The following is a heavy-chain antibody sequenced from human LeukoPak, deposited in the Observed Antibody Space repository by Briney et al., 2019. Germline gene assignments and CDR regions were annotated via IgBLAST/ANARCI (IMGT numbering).Heavy chain of an antibody. J-gene: IGHJ4*02. CDR3: ARWGADCSGGSCYSKRPAKRTSDY. V-gene: IGHV4-59*01. D-gene: IGHD2-15*01. CDR1: GGSISSYY. CDR2: IYYSGST. Sequence: SETLSLTCTVSGGSISSYYWNWIRQPPGKGLEWIGYIYYSGSTNYNPSLKSRVTISVDTSKNQFSLKLSSVTAADTAVYYCARWGADCSGGSCYSKRPAKRTSDYWGQGTLVTVSS.